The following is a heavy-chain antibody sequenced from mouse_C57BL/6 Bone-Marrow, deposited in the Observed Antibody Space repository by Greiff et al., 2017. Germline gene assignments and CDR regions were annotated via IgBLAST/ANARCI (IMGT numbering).Heavy chain of an antibody. CDR3: ARGIFYYNWYFDV. CDR1: GYTFTSYW. V-gene: IGHV1-55*01. D-gene: IGHD1-1*02. CDR2: IYPGSGST. Sequence: VQLQQPGAELVKPGASVKMSCKASGYTFTSYWITWVKQRPGQGLEWIGDIYPGSGSTNYNEKFKSKATLTVDTSSSTAYMQLSSLTSEDSAVYYCARGIFYYNWYFDVWGTGTTVTVSS. J-gene: IGHJ1*03.